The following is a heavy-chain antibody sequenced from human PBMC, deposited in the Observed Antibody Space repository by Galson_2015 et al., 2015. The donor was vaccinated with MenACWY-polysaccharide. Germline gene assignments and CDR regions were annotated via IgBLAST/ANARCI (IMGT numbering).Heavy chain of an antibody. Sequence: SLRLSCAASGFTFSTYWMHWVRQGPGKGLVWVSRINSDGSTTGCADSVKGRFTISRDNAKSTVYLQMDSLRAEDTAVYYCARGYTGYDWGQGTLVTVSS. CDR1: GFTFSTYW. CDR2: INSDGSTT. D-gene: IGHD5-12*01. J-gene: IGHJ4*02. CDR3: ARGYTGYD. V-gene: IGHV3-74*01.